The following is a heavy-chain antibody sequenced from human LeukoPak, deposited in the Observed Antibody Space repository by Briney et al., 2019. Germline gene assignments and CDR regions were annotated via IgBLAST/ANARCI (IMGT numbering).Heavy chain of an antibody. Sequence: ASVKVSCKASGYTFTGYYIHWVRQAPGQGLEWMGWINPNSGGTNYAQKFQGRVTMTRDTSISTVYMELSRLRSDDTAVYYCAREFGHCYGDNCFYFFDTWGQGFRVTVSS. CDR2: INPNSGGT. V-gene: IGHV1-2*02. J-gene: IGHJ4*02. CDR3: AREFGHCYGDNCFYFFDT. D-gene: IGHD4-23*01. CDR1: GYTFTGYY.